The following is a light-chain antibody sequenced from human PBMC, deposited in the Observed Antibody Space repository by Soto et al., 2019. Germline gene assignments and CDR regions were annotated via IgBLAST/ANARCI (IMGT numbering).Light chain of an antibody. CDR2: WAS. V-gene: IGKV4-1*01. CDR1: QSVLSSSNNKNY. Sequence: DIVMTQSPDSLAMSLGERATINCKSSQSVLSSSNNKNYLAWYQQKPGQPPKLLIYWASTRESGVPDRFSGSGSGTDFTLTISSLQAEDVAVYYGQQYYSTPYTFGQGPKLEIK. CDR3: QQYYSTPYT. J-gene: IGKJ2*01.